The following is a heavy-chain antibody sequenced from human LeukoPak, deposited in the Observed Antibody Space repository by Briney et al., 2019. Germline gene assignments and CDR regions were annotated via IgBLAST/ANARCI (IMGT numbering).Heavy chain of an antibody. V-gene: IGHV3-15*01. CDR3: TTSPPRATVTTD. Sequence: GGSLRLSCAASGFTFSNAWMSWVRQAPGKGLEWVGRIKSKTDGGATDYAAPVKGRFTISRDDSKNTLYLQMNSLKTEDTAVYHCTTSPPRATVTTDWGQGTLATVSS. CDR1: GFTFSNAW. D-gene: IGHD4-17*01. CDR2: IKSKTDGGAT. J-gene: IGHJ4*02.